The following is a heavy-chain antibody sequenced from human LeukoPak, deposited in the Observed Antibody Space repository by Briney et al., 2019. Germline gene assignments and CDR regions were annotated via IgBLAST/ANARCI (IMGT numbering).Heavy chain of an antibody. CDR1: GYTFTVYY. D-gene: IGHD6-13*01. CDR3: AREGIAAAGERGFDY. V-gene: IGHV1-2*02. J-gene: IGHJ4*02. Sequence: ASVKVSFKASGYTFTVYYMHWVRQAPGQGLEWMGWINPNSGGTNYAQKFQGRVTMTRDTSISTAYMELSRLRSDDTAVYYCAREGIAAAGERGFDYWGQGTLVTVSS. CDR2: INPNSGGT.